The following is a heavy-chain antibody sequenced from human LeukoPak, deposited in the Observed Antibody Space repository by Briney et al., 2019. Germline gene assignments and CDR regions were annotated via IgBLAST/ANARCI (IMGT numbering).Heavy chain of an antibody. V-gene: IGHV3-74*01. D-gene: IGHD4-23*01. CDR1: GFSFSNYW. Sequence: GGSLRLSCAASGFSFSNYWMDWVRQVPGKGPVWVSRVGTDGSSAAYADHVKGRSTISRDNAKNTLYLQMNSLRVEDTAVYYCARDKYGGNSNAFDIWGQGTLVTVSS. CDR3: ARDKYGGNSNAFDI. CDR2: VGTDGSSA. J-gene: IGHJ3*02.